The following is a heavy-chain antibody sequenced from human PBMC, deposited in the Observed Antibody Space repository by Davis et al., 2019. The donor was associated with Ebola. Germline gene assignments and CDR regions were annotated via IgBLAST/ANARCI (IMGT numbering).Heavy chain of an antibody. CDR3: ARGHRRITMIVVGPQYYGMDV. J-gene: IGHJ6*02. CDR1: GYTFTSYG. V-gene: IGHV1-18*01. Sequence: AASVKVSRKASGYTFTSYGISWVRQAPGHGLEWMGWISAYNGNTNYAHKLQGRVTMTTDTSTSTAYMELRSLRSDDTAVYYCARGHRRITMIVVGPQYYGMDVWGQGTTVTVSS. D-gene: IGHD3-22*01. CDR2: ISAYNGNT.